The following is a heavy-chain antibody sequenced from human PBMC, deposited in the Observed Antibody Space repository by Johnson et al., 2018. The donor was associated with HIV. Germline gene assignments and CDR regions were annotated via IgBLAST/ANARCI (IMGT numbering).Heavy chain of an antibody. D-gene: IGHD2-8*01. J-gene: IGHJ3*02. V-gene: IGHV3-30*03. CDR2: ISYDGSNK. CDR1: GFTFSSYG. Sequence: QVQLVESGGGVVQPGRSLRLSCAASGFTFSSYGMHWVRQAPGKGLEWVAVISYDGSNKYYADSVKGRFTISRDNSKNTLYLQMNSLIAEDTAVYYCARPLMVYASDAFDIWGQGTMVTVSS. CDR3: ARPLMVYASDAFDI.